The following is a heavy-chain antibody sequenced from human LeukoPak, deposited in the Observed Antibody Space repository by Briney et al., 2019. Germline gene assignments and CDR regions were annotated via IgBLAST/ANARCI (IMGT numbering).Heavy chain of an antibody. J-gene: IGHJ4*02. D-gene: IGHD3-22*01. CDR3: ARGGCDDRSRFSRL. CDR1: GFTFSTYW. CDR2: LNTDGSII. Sequence: PGGSLRLSCTVSGFTFSTYWMHWVRQAPGKGLEWVSRLNTDGSIITYADSVRGRFTISRDNAKNTVYLQMDSLRAEDTAVYYCARGGCDDRSRFSRLGGQGTLVTVSS. V-gene: IGHV3-74*01.